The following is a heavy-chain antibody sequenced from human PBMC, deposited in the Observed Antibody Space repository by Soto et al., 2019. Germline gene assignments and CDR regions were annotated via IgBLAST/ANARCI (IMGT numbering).Heavy chain of an antibody. CDR2: IHYGGTT. CDR3: AREGTMTTVMEF. J-gene: IGHJ4*02. CDR1: GGSISSGNYY. Sequence: TSETLSLTCIVSGGSISSGNYYWSWIRQPPGKGLEWIGFIHYGGTTNYNPSLKSRVTISVDTSKNKFSLILSSVSAADTAVYYCAREGTMTTVMEFWGPGTLVTVSS. V-gene: IGHV4-61*01. D-gene: IGHD4-17*01.